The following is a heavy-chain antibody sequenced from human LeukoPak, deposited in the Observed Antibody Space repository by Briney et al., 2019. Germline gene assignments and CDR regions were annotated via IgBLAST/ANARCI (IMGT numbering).Heavy chain of an antibody. CDR2: IWYDGSSI. CDR3: VRDPYEAY. V-gene: IGHV3-33*08. CDR1: GFSISNHW. Sequence: PGGSLRLSCAASGFSISNHWMSWVRQAPGKGLEWVAVIWYDGSSIFYGDSVEGRFTISRDNSKNTVYLQMNSLRAEDTAVYYCVRDPYEAYWGQGTLVTVSS. J-gene: IGHJ4*02. D-gene: IGHD5-12*01.